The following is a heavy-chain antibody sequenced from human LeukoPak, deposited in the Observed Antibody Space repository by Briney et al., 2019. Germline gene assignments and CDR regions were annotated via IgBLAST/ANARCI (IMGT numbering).Heavy chain of an antibody. V-gene: IGHV3-48*03. J-gene: IGHJ6*02. Sequence: PGGSLRLSCAASGFTLSGYEMNWVRQAPGKGLEWVSYISSGGSTVYYADSVRGRFTISRDNAKNSLYLQMNSLRAEDTAVYYCARAVPYYYYGMDVWGQGTTVTVSS. CDR1: GFTLSGYE. CDR3: ARAVPYYYYGMDV. D-gene: IGHD3-10*01. CDR2: ISSGGSTV.